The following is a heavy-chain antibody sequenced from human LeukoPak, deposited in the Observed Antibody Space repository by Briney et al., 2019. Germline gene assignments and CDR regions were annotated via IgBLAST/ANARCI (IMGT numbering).Heavy chain of an antibody. CDR2: IYYSGST. CDR1: GGSISSSSYY. CDR3: ARDEAVAGPNWFDP. J-gene: IGHJ5*02. D-gene: IGHD6-19*01. V-gene: IGHV4-39*07. Sequence: SATLSLTCTVSGGSISSSSYYWGWIRQPPGKGLEWIGSIYYSGSTYYNPSLKSRVTISVDTSKNQFSLKLSSVTAADTAVYYCARDEAVAGPNWFDPWGQGTLVTVSS.